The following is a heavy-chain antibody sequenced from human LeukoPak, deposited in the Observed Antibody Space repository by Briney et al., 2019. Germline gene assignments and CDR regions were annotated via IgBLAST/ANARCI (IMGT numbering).Heavy chain of an antibody. V-gene: IGHV3-30*02. CDR2: IRYDGSNK. D-gene: IGHD3-9*01. Sequence: PGGSLRLSCAASGFTFSSYGMHWVRQAPGKGLEWVAFIRYDGSNKYYADSVKGRFTISRDNSKNTLYLQMNSLRAEDTAVYYCAKEGSGVLRYSYMDVWGKGTTVTISS. J-gene: IGHJ6*03. CDR3: AKEGSGVLRYSYMDV. CDR1: GFTFSSYG.